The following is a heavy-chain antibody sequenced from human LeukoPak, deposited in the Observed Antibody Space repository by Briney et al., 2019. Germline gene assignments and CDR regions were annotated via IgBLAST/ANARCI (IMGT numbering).Heavy chain of an antibody. CDR1: GGSISSGGYY. Sequence: SETLSLTCTVSGGSISSGGYYWSWIRQHPGKGLEWIGYIYYSGSTYYNPSLKSRVTISVDTSKNQFSLKLSSVPAADTAVYYCARDALSFYDSSGTSFFDIWGQGTMVTVSS. J-gene: IGHJ3*02. D-gene: IGHD3-22*01. V-gene: IGHV4-31*03. CDR2: IYYSGST. CDR3: ARDALSFYDSSGTSFFDI.